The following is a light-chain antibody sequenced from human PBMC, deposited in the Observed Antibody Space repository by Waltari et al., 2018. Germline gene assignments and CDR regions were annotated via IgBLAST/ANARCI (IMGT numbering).Light chain of an antibody. CDR3: QQYDGEVVT. Sequence: WKASQGVTYISLTLYPQKLGQAPRPLIYGTASRATGIPDRFSGSGSGTDFTRTISRLEPEDFAVYYCQQYDGEVVTFGGGTKVEI. CDR1: QGVTYIS. J-gene: IGKJ4*01. V-gene: IGKV3-20*01. CDR2: GTA.